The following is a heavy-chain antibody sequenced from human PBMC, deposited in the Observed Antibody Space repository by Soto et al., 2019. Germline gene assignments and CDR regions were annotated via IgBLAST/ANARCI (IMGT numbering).Heavy chain of an antibody. D-gene: IGHD1-26*01. V-gene: IGHV4-4*07. CDR1: GGSMSSYY. CDR3: ARDNLLVGATNWFDP. J-gene: IGHJ5*02. Sequence: TLALTCTVSGGSMSSYYWSWIRQPAGKGLEWIGRIYTSGSTNYNPSLKSRVTMSVDTSKNQFSLKLSSVTAADTAVYYCARDNLLVGATNWFDPWGQGTLVTVSS. CDR2: IYTSGST.